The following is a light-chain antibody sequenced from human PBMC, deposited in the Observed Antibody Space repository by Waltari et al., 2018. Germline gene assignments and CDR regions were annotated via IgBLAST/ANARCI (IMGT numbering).Light chain of an antibody. CDR1: KLGNRF. Sequence: SYELTQPPSVSVSPGQTASITCSGAKLGNRFASWYQQRPGQSPVLIIFQDMKRPSGIPERFSGSNSGNTATLTISGTQAMDEADYFCQAWDSNTVVFGGGTKLTVL. J-gene: IGLJ2*01. CDR3: QAWDSNTVV. CDR2: QDM. V-gene: IGLV3-1*01.